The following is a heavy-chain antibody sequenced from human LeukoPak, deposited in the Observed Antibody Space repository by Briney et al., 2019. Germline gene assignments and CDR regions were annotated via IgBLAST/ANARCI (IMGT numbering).Heavy chain of an antibody. D-gene: IGHD6-19*01. CDR1: GFTFSSYA. V-gene: IGHV3-23*01. CDR2: ISGSGGNT. J-gene: IGHJ4*02. CDR3: AKGPLIEVAGTTWDY. Sequence: GGSLRLSCAASGFTFSSYAMSWVRQAPEKGLEWVSAISGSGGNTYYADSVKGRFTISRDNSKNTLYVQMNSLRVEDTAVYYCAKGPLIEVAGTTWDYWGQGILVTVSS.